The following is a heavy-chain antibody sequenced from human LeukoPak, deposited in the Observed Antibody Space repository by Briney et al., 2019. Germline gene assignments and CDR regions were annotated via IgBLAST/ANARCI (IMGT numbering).Heavy chain of an antibody. V-gene: IGHV3-21*01. Sequence: GGSLRLSCAASGFTFSSYSMNWVRQAPGKGLEWVSSISSSSSYIYYADSVKGRFTISRDNAKNSLYLQVNSLRAEDTAVYYCARDRGQQLRTTFDYWGQGTLVTVSS. CDR1: GFTFSSYS. CDR2: ISSSSSYI. CDR3: ARDRGQQLRTTFDY. J-gene: IGHJ4*02. D-gene: IGHD6-13*01.